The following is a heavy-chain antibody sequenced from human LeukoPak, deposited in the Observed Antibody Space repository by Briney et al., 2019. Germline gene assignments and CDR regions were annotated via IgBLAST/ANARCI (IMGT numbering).Heavy chain of an antibody. CDR3: VKDNPVCES. D-gene: IGHD2-21*01. CDR1: GFTFSTYA. CDR2: ISGSGGST. Sequence: PGGSLRLSCAASGFTFSTYAMNWVRQAPGEGLEWVSAISGSGGSTYYADSVKGRFTISRDISKNTLFLEMNGLRVDDTALYYCVKDNPVCESWGQGTLVIVSS. V-gene: IGHV3-23*01. J-gene: IGHJ5*02.